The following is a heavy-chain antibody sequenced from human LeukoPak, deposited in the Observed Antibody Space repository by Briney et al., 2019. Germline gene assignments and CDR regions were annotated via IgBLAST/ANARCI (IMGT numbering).Heavy chain of an antibody. J-gene: IGHJ4*02. D-gene: IGHD3-9*01. Sequence: GGSLRLSCAASGFTFSDFQMTWVRQAPGKGLEWVANINQDGSEKYYADSVKGRFTISRDNSKNTLYLQMNSLRAEDTAVYYCAKTGYYKFYFDYWGQGTLVTVSS. CDR3: AKTGYYKFYFDY. CDR1: GFTFSDFQ. CDR2: INQDGSEK. V-gene: IGHV3-7*05.